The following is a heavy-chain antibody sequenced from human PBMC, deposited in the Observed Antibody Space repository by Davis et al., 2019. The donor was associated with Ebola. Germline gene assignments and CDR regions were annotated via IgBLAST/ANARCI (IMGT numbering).Heavy chain of an antibody. V-gene: IGHV4-61*01. CDR1: GGSVSSGSYY. J-gene: IGHJ6*02. CDR2: IYYSGST. D-gene: IGHD3-3*01. Sequence: SETLSLTCTVSGGSVSSGSYYWSWIRQPPGKGLEWIGYIYYSGSTNYNPSLKSRVTISVDTSKNQFSLKLSSVTAADTAVYYCARVSYDFWSGYYGVYGMDVWGQGTTVTVSS. CDR3: ARVSYDFWSGYYGVYGMDV.